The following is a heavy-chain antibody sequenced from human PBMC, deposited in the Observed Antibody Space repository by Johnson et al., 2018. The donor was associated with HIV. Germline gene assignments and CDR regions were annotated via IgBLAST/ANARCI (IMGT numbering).Heavy chain of an antibody. CDR2: LHRDGTT. CDR3: ARDDLDNSGHLMAFGR. D-gene: IGHD1-26*01. Sequence: VQLVESGGGLVQPGGSLRLSCAASGFIVSNNYMNWVRQTPGKGLEWVSILHRDGTTYYADSVKGRFTISRDNSKNTLYLQMKRLRVEDTAVYYCARDDLDNSGHLMAFGRWGQGTMVTVSS. V-gene: IGHV3-66*01. CDR1: GFIVSNNY. J-gene: IGHJ3*02.